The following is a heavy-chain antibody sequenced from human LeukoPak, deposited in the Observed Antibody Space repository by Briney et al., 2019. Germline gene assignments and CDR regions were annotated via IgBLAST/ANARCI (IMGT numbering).Heavy chain of an antibody. Sequence: SETLSLTCTVSGDSISSGGYYWSWIRQPPGKGLEWIGYIYHSGSTYYNPSLKSRVTISIDRSRNQFSLKLSSVTAAGTAVYYCARESAAATNYLDPWGQGALVTVSS. CDR1: GDSISSGGYY. J-gene: IGHJ5*02. CDR2: IYHSGST. D-gene: IGHD6-13*01. V-gene: IGHV4-30-2*01. CDR3: ARESAAATNYLDP.